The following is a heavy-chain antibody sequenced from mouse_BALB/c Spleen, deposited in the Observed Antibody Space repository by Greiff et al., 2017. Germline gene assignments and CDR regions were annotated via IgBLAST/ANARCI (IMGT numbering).Heavy chain of an antibody. CDR1: GYTFTSYW. D-gene: IGHD1-1*01. V-gene: IGHV1-7*01. J-gene: IGHJ3*01. CDR2: INPSTGYT. Sequence: QVQLQQSGAELAKPGASVKMSCKASGYTFTSYWMHWVKQRPGQGLEWIGYINPSTGYTEYNQKFKDKATLTADKSSSTAYMQLSSLTSEDSAVYYCARFEDYGSSLFAYWGQGTLVTVSA. CDR3: ARFEDYGSSLFAY.